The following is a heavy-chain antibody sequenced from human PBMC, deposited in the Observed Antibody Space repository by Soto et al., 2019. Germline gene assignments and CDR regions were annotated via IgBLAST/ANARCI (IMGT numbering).Heavy chain of an antibody. Sequence: EVQLVESGGGLVQPGGSLRLSCAASGFTFSSYWMSWVRQAPGKGLEWVANIKQDGSEKYYVDSVKGRFTISRDNAKNSLYLQMNSLRAEDTAVYYCARDHGTYYGSGSYYLSWGQGTLVTVSS. CDR3: ARDHGTYYGSGSYYLS. CDR2: IKQDGSEK. CDR1: GFTFSSYW. D-gene: IGHD3-10*01. J-gene: IGHJ5*02. V-gene: IGHV3-7*01.